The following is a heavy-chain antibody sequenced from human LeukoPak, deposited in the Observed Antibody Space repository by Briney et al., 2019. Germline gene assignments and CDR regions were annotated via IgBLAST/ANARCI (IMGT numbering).Heavy chain of an antibody. J-gene: IGHJ4*02. CDR1: GFTFSSYA. V-gene: IGHV3-23*01. CDR3: AKSYYYDSSGYLFLFDY. CDR2: ISGSGGST. D-gene: IGHD3-22*01. Sequence: GGSLRLSCAASGFTFSSYAMSWVRQAPGEGLEWVSAISGSGGSTYYADSVKGRFTISRDNSKNTLYLQMNSLRAEDTAVYYCAKSYYYDSSGYLFLFDYWGQGTLVTVS.